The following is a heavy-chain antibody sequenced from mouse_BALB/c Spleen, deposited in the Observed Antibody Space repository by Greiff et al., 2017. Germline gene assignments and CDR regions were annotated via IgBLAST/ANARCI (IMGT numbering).Heavy chain of an antibody. J-gene: IGHJ4*01. Sequence: EVKLVESGGGLVQPGGSLKLSCAASGFTFSSYTMSWVRQTPEKRLEWVAYISNGGGSTYYPDTVKGRFTISRDNAKNTLYLQMSSLKSEDTAMYYCARHEGYDYEGYAMDYWGQGTSVTVSS. CDR2: ISNGGGST. D-gene: IGHD2-4*01. CDR1: GFTFSSYT. CDR3: ARHEGYDYEGYAMDY. V-gene: IGHV5-12-2*01.